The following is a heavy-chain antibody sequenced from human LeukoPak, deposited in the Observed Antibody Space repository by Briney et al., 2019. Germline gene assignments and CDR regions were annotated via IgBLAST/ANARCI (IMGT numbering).Heavy chain of an antibody. CDR3: AKSSLYDRSQFDY. V-gene: IGHV3-30*02. CDR2: ITSDGNSK. J-gene: IGHJ4*02. CDR1: GLTFSNYG. Sequence: GGSLRLSCAASGLTFSNYGMHWVSQAPGKGLEWVTFITSDGNSKYYTDAVKGRFTISRDNSRNTLYLQMNSLRDEDTAVYYCAKSSLYDRSQFDYWGQGTLVTVSS. D-gene: IGHD3-22*01.